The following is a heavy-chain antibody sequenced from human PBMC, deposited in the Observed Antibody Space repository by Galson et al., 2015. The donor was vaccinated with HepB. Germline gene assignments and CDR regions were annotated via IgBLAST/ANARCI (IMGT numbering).Heavy chain of an antibody. CDR3: ARGPTYYYDSSGHTLGD. CDR2: ISYDGSNK. CDR1: GFTFSSYA. J-gene: IGHJ4*02. D-gene: IGHD3-22*01. Sequence: SLRLSCAASGFTFSSYAMHWVRQAPGKGLEWVAVISYDGSNKYYADSVKGRFTISRDNSKNTLHLQMNSLRAEDTAVYYCARGPTYYYDSSGHTLGDWGQGTLVTVSS. V-gene: IGHV3-30*04.